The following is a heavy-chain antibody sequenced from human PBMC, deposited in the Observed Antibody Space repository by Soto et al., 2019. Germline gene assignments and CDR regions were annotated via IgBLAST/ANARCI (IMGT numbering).Heavy chain of an antibody. Sequence: ASVKVSCKASGYTFTSYDINWVRQATGQGLEWMGWMNPNSGNTGYAQKFQGRVTMTRNTSISTAYMELSSLRSEDTAVYYCARGYDFWSSYYMDVWGKGTTVTVSS. V-gene: IGHV1-8*01. CDR3: ARGYDFWSSYYMDV. J-gene: IGHJ6*03. CDR1: GYTFTSYD. CDR2: MNPNSGNT. D-gene: IGHD3-3*01.